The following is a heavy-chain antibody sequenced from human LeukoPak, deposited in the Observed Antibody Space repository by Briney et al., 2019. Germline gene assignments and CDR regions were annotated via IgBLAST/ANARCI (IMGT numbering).Heavy chain of an antibody. D-gene: IGHD2-2*02. CDR3: VRYCSSTTCYTRAVDY. CDR2: IYHSGSA. Sequence: SETLSLTCTVSGYSITIGYNWAWIRQPPGKVLEWIGSIYHSGSAYYNPSLKSRVTISVDTSKNQFSLKLSPVTAADTAVYYCVRYCSSTTCYTRAVDYWGQGTLVTVSS. CDR1: GYSITIGYN. J-gene: IGHJ4*02. V-gene: IGHV4-38-2*02.